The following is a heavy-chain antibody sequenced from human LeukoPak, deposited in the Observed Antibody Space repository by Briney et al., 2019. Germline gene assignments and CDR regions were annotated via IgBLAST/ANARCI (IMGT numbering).Heavy chain of an antibody. CDR1: GFTFSSFE. D-gene: IGHD5-18*01. V-gene: IGHV3-48*03. Sequence: PGGSLRLSCAASGFTFSSFEMVWVRQAPGEGLEWISYISTSGASTYYADSVKGRFTVSRDNVKNSMSLRMDTLRVEDTAVYYCARERGYNYGYSGYYDHWGQGVLVTVSS. CDR2: ISTSGAST. CDR3: ARERGYNYGYSGYYDH. J-gene: IGHJ4*02.